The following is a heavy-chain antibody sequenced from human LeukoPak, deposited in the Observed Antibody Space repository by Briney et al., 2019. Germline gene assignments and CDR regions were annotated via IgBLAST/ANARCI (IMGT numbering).Heavy chain of an antibody. CDR2: ISSSSSYI. V-gene: IGHV3-21*01. D-gene: IGHD1-26*01. Sequence: GGSLRLSCAASGFTFSSYSMSWVRQAPGKGLEWVSSISSSSSYIYYADSVKGRFTISRDNAKNSLYLQMNSLRAEDTAVYYCARYIVGAVDYWGQGTLVTVSS. CDR1: GFTFSSYS. CDR3: ARYIVGAVDY. J-gene: IGHJ4*02.